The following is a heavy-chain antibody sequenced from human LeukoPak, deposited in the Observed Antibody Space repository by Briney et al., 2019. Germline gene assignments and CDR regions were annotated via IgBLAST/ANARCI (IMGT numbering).Heavy chain of an antibody. J-gene: IGHJ4*02. CDR1: GYTFTGYY. CDR2: INPKRGGT. Sequence: ASVTVSCKASGYTFTGYYMHWVRQAPGQGGEGMGWINPKRGGTNYVQKFQGRVTITRDTDIRTDYMEVRRLRYGDTAVYYCARSLPGGYSSSYAVDYWGQGTLVTVSS. V-gene: IGHV1-2*02. D-gene: IGHD6-13*01. CDR3: ARSLPGGYSSSYAVDY.